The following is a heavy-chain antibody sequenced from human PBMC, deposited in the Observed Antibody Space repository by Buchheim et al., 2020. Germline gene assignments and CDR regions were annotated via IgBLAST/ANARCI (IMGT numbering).Heavy chain of an antibody. D-gene: IGHD6-19*01. Sequence: EVQLLESGGNLVQPGGSLRLSCAASGFSFSSQTMIWVRQAPGKGLEWLSGINFSGGTTYADSVKGRFTSSRDHSNKPLYLQMNSLRVEDTAVYFCAKGLFSSGWSPFDYCGQGTL. CDR2: INFSGGTT. CDR3: AKGLFSSGWSPFDY. CDR1: GFSFSSQT. J-gene: IGHJ4*02. V-gene: IGHV3-23*01.